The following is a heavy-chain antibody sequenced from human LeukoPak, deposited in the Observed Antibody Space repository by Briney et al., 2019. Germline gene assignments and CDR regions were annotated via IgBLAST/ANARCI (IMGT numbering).Heavy chain of an antibody. Sequence: GGSLRLSCAASGFTFSTYAMSWVRQAPGKGLAWVASVKSDGAGTHYADSVKGRFTISRDNSKNILYLQMDSLRAEDTAIYYCARCTTASSGWCNWLDPWGQGTLVTVSS. D-gene: IGHD3-22*01. V-gene: IGHV3-23*01. CDR2: VKSDGAGT. CDR3: ARCTTASSGWCNWLDP. J-gene: IGHJ5*02. CDR1: GFTFSTYA.